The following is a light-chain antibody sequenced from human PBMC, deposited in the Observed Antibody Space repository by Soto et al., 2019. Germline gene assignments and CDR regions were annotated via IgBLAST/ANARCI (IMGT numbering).Light chain of an antibody. Sequence: QSALTQPRSVSGSPGQSVALSCTGTSSNVGGYNYVSWYQQHPGKAPKLMIYDASKRPSGVPDRFSGSKSGNTASLSISGLQAEDEADYYCCSYAGSYTCHVFGTGTKVTVL. CDR1: SSNVGGYNY. CDR2: DAS. J-gene: IGLJ1*01. V-gene: IGLV2-11*01. CDR3: CSYAGSYTCHV.